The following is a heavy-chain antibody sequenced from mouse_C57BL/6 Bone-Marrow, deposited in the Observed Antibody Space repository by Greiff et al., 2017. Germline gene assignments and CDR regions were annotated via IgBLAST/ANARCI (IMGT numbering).Heavy chain of an antibody. J-gene: IGHJ3*01. D-gene: IGHD2-2*01. CDR3: AKIYYGYDAGFAY. CDR1: GYTFTSYG. Sequence: QVQLQQSGAELARPGASVKLSCKASGYTFTSYGISWVKQSTGQGLEWIGEIYPRSGNTYYNEKLKGKATLTADKSSSTAYMELRSLTSEYSAVYFCAKIYYGYDAGFAYWGQGTLVTVSA. CDR2: IYPRSGNT. V-gene: IGHV1-81*01.